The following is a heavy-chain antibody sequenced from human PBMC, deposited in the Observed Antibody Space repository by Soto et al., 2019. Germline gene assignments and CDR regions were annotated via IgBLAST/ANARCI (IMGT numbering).Heavy chain of an antibody. CDR3: KRDQKPMDV. J-gene: IGHJ6*02. CDR2: INPSGGST. V-gene: IGHV1-46*01. Sequence: QVQLVQSGAEVKKPGASVKVSCKASGYTFTSYYMHWVRQAPGQGLEWMGIINPSGGSTSSAQKCQGSVTMTRDTVTSTVYRELSSRRSEDTAVYYCKRDQKPMDVWGQGTTVTVSS. CDR1: GYTFTSYY.